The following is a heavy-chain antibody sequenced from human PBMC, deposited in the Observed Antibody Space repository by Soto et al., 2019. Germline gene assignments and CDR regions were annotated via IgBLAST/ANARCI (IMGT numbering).Heavy chain of an antibody. J-gene: IGHJ6*02. CDR3: AREPMSTVYGYYGMDV. Sequence: GASVKVSCKASGYTFTSYGISWVRQAPGQGLEWMGWIIPIFGTANYAQKFQGRVTITADESTSTAYMELSSLRSEDTAVYYCAREPMSTVYGYYGMDVWGQGTTVTVSS. CDR2: IIPIFGTA. D-gene: IGHD4-17*01. V-gene: IGHV1-69*13. CDR1: GYTFTSYG.